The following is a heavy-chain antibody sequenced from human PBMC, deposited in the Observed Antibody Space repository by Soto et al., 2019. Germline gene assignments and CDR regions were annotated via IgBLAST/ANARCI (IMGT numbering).Heavy chain of an antibody. V-gene: IGHV3-73*01. CDR3: LIRGANYKDAWSDP. CDR2: IRTKNNDYAT. Sequence: PGGSLRLSCAASGFTFSGSAMHWVRQASGKGLEWVGRIRTKNNDYATAYAASVEGRFTISRDDSKSTAYLQMNSLKTEDTAVYFCLIRGANYKDAWSDPWGQGTLVTVSS. D-gene: IGHD3-10*01. CDR1: GFTFSGSA. J-gene: IGHJ5*02.